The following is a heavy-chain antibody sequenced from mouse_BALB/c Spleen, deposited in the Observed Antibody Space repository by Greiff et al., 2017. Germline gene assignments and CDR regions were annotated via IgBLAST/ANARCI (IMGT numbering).Heavy chain of an antibody. J-gene: IGHJ4*01. CDR2: IDPANGNT. CDR3: AREGGNYPYSMDY. D-gene: IGHD2-1*01. V-gene: IGHV14-3*02. Sequence: VQLQQSGAELVKPGASVKLSCTASGFNIKDSYMHWVKQRPEQGLEWIGRIDPANGNTKYDPKFQGKATITADTSSNTAYLQLSSLTSEDTAVYYSAREGGNYPYSMDYWGQGTSVTVSS. CDR1: GFNIKDSY.